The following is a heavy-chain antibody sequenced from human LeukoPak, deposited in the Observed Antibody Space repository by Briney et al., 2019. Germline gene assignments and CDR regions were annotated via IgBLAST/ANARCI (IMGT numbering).Heavy chain of an antibody. D-gene: IGHD5-18*01. J-gene: IGHJ4*02. CDR2: ISSLSSYI. Sequence: PGGSLRLSCAASGFTFSNYSMNWVRQAPGKGLEWVSSISSLSSYIYYADSLKGRFTISRDNAKNSLYLQMNSLRAEDTAVYYCARGGPRDGYDYWGQGTLVTVSS. V-gene: IGHV3-21*01. CDR1: GFTFSNYS. CDR3: ARGGPRDGYDY.